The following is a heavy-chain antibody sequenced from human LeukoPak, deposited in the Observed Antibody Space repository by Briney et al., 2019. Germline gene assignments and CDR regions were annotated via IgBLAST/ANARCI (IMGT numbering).Heavy chain of an antibody. CDR3: ARAYVTIYGSGSWAHDAFDI. CDR2: ISYDGSNK. CDR1: GFTFSSYA. Sequence: GGPLRLSCAASGFTFSSYAMHWVRQAPGKGLEWVAVISYDGSNKYYADSVKGRFTISRDNSKNTLYLQMNSLRAEDTAVYYCARAYVTIYGSGSWAHDAFDIWGQGTMVTVSS. V-gene: IGHV3-30-3*01. D-gene: IGHD3-10*01. J-gene: IGHJ3*02.